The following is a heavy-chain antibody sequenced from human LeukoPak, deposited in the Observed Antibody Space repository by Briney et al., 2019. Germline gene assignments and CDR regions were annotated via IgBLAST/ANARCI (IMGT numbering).Heavy chain of an antibody. Sequence: PGGSLRLSCAASGFTFSSYWMSWVRQAPGKGLEWVANIKQDGSEKYYADSVKGRFTISRDNAKNSLYLQMNSLRAEDTAVYYCARDTIFGADYFDYWGQGTLVTVSS. D-gene: IGHD3-3*01. J-gene: IGHJ4*02. CDR3: ARDTIFGADYFDY. V-gene: IGHV3-7*01. CDR2: IKQDGSEK. CDR1: GFTFSSYW.